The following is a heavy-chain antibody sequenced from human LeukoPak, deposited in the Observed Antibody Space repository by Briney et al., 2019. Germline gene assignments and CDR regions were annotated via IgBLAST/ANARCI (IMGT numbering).Heavy chain of an antibody. CDR3: ARGRGYSGSYGGLDY. Sequence: SVKVSCKASGYIFNSYAISWVRQAPGQGPEWMGGIIPIFGTPNYAQKLQGRVTITADESTNTAYMELSSLRSEDTAVYYCARGRGYSGSYGGLDYWGQGTLVTVSS. CDR2: IIPIFGTP. CDR1: GYIFNSYA. J-gene: IGHJ4*02. V-gene: IGHV1-69*13. D-gene: IGHD1-26*01.